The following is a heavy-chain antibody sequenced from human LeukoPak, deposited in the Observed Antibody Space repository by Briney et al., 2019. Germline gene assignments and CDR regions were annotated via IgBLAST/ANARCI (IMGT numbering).Heavy chain of an antibody. V-gene: IGHV4-59*02. CDR3: ARGEYSSSWYRPYYFDY. D-gene: IGHD6-13*01. CDR1: GGSVSSYY. J-gene: IGHJ4*02. Sequence: SETLSLTCTVSGGSVSSYYWSWIRQPPGKGLEWIGYICYSGSTNYNPSLKSRVTISVDTSKNQFSLKLSSVTAADTAVYYCARGEYSSSWYRPYYFDYWGQGTLVTVSS. CDR2: ICYSGST.